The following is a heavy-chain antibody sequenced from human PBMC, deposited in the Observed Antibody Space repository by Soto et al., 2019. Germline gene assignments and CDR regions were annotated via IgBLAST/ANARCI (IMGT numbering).Heavy chain of an antibody. CDR1: GFTFDDYA. D-gene: IGHD2-2*01. V-gene: IGHV3-20*04. Sequence: SGGSLRLSCAASGFTFDDYAMSWVRQAPGKGLEWVSAINWSGSATDYADSVRGRFTISRDNSMNTLFLQMRSLRAEDTAIYYCVKSPASIKTFDYWGQGTLVTVSS. CDR3: VKSPASIKTFDY. J-gene: IGHJ4*02. CDR2: INWSGSAT.